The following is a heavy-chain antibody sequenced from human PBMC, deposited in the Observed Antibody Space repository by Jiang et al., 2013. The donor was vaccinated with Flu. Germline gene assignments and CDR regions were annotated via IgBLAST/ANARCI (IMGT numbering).Heavy chain of an antibody. CDR3: ATNHRPSPHGLNLNFDY. Sequence: GAEVKKPGSSVKVSCKASGGTFSSYTISWVRQAPGKGLEWMGGFDPEDGETIYAQKFQGRVTMTEDTSTDTAYMELSSLRSEDTAVYYCATNHRPSPHGLNLNFDYWGQGTLVTVSS. V-gene: IGHV1-24*01. CDR1: GGTFSSYT. J-gene: IGHJ4*02. D-gene: IGHD1-14*01. CDR2: FDPEDGET.